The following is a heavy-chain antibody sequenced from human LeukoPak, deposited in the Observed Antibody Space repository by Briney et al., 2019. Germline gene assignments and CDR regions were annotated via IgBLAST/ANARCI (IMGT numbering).Heavy chain of an antibody. CDR2: IFYSGST. J-gene: IGHJ4*02. CDR1: GDSIRGNY. CDR3: AREVRGYIDY. V-gene: IGHV4-59*01. Sequence: SETLSLTCTVSGDSIRGNYWTWIRQPPGKGLEWGGNIFYSGSTNYNPSLKSRVSISLDTSKNQFSLKLSSVTAADTAVYYCAREVRGYIDYWGQGTLVTVSS. D-gene: IGHD5-18*01.